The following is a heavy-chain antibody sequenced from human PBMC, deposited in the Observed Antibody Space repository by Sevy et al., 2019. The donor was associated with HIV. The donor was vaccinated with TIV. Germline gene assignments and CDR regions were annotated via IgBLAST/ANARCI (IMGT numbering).Heavy chain of an antibody. CDR3: ARDLEFCDYGDYGPAFMPDY. Sequence: GGSLRLSCAASGFTFSTYGMHWVRQAPGKGLEWVAVIWIDGSNTYYADSVKGRFTISRDIAKNTLHLQMNSLRAEDTAFYYWARDLEFCDYGDYGPAFMPDYWGQGTLVTVSS. CDR1: GFTFSTYG. V-gene: IGHV3-33*01. J-gene: IGHJ4*02. D-gene: IGHD2-21*01. CDR2: IWIDGSNT.